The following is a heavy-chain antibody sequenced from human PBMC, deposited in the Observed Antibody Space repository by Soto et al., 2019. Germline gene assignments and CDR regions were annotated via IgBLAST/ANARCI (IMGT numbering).Heavy chain of an antibody. D-gene: IGHD3-10*01. CDR2: IIPILGIA. Sequence: SVQVSCKASAGTFSSYTISWVRQAPGQELEWMGRIIPILGIANYAQKFQGRVTITADKSTSTAYMELSSLRSEDTAVHYCAREPTVPPPSGSYRKSQDEGIWGQGTMVTVSS. CDR1: AGTFSSYT. J-gene: IGHJ3*02. V-gene: IGHV1-69*04. CDR3: AREPTVPPPSGSYRKSQDEGI.